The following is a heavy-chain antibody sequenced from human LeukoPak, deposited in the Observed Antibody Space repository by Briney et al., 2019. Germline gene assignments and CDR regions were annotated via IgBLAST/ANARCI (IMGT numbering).Heavy chain of an antibody. CDR1: GFTFDDYA. V-gene: IGHV3-9*01. CDR2: ISWNSGSI. D-gene: IGHD3-10*01. Sequence: GRSLRLSCAASGFTFDDYAMHWVRQAPGKGREWVSGISWNSGSIGYADSVKGRFTISRDNAKNSLYRQMNSLRAEDTALYYCAKGGYYYGSGITSVLCDYWGQGTLVTVSS. J-gene: IGHJ4*02. CDR3: AKGGYYYGSGITSVLCDY.